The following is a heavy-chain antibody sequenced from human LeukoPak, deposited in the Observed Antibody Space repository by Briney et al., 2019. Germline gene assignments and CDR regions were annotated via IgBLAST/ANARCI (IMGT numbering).Heavy chain of an antibody. D-gene: IGHD3-22*01. V-gene: IGHV5-51*01. Sequence: GESLKISFKGSGXSFTSYWIGWVRQMPGKGLEWMGIIYPGDSDTRYSPSFQGQVTISADKSISTAYLQWSSLKASDTAMYYCARTPGYDPSTNWFDPWGQGTLVTVSS. CDR2: IYPGDSDT. J-gene: IGHJ5*02. CDR1: GXSFTSYW. CDR3: ARTPGYDPSTNWFDP.